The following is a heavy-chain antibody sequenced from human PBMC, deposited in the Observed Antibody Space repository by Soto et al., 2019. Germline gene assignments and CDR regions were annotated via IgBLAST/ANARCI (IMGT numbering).Heavy chain of an antibody. D-gene: IGHD3-3*01. Sequence: WETLSLTCAVYGGSFSGYYWSWIRQPPGKGLEWIGEINHSGSTNYNPSLKSRVTISVDTSKNQFSLKLSSVTAADTAVYYCARGLDWPRYFWSGYYAPAYYYYMDVWAKGTTVNGSS. CDR1: GGSFSGYY. CDR3: ARGLDWPRYFWSGYYAPAYYYYMDV. CDR2: INHSGST. V-gene: IGHV4-34*01. J-gene: IGHJ6*03.